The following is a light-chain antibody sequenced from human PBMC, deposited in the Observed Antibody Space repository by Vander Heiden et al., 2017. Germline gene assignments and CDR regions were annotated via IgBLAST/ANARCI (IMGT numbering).Light chain of an antibody. CDR2: EFS. J-gene: IGLJ1*01. CDR3: SSYAGSNILYV. V-gene: IGLV2-8*01. Sequence: QSALTQPPSASGSAGQSVTISCTGTSSDVGGYNYVSWYQQPPGKAPNLMIYEFSKRPSGVPDRFSGSKSGTTASLTVPALQAEDEADYYCSSYAGSNILYVFGTGTKVTVL. CDR1: SSDVGGYNY.